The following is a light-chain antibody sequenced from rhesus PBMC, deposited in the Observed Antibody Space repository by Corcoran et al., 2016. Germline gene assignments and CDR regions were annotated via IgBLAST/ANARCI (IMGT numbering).Light chain of an antibody. J-gene: IGKJ2*01. CDR3: QQYTSSPFS. CDR2: KAS. Sequence: DIQMTQSPSSLSASVGDTVTITCRARQSISRWVAWYQQKPGKAPNLLIYKASSLQSGVPSRFSGSGSGTDFTLTISSLQSEDFATYYCQQYTSSPFSFGQGTKVEIK. CDR1: QSISRW. V-gene: IGKV1-22*01.